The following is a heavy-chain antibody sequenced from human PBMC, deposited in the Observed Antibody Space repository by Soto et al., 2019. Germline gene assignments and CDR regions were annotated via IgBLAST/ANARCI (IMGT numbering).Heavy chain of an antibody. Sequence: GAPVKVSRKASGGTFRSSTISWVRQAPGQGLEWMGRIIPILGIANYAQKFQGRVTITADKSTSTAYMELSSLRSEDTAVYYCVLVTAIRQPGYFHHWGQGTLVTVSS. CDR2: IIPILGIA. V-gene: IGHV1-69*02. CDR1: GGTFRSST. D-gene: IGHD2-21*02. J-gene: IGHJ1*01. CDR3: VLVTAIRQPGYFHH.